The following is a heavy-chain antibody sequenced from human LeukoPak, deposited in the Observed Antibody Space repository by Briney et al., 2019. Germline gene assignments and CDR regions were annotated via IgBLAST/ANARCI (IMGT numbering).Heavy chain of an antibody. CDR3: AKDGPMDYGDPYYFDY. D-gene: IGHD4-17*01. CDR1: GFTFSSYA. Sequence: SGGSLRLSCAASGFTFSSYAMHWVRQAPGKGLEWVEVISYDGSNKYYADSVKGRFTISRDNSKNTLYLQMNSLRAEDTAVYYCAKDGPMDYGDPYYFDYWGQGTLVTVSS. CDR2: ISYDGSNK. J-gene: IGHJ4*02. V-gene: IGHV3-30-3*01.